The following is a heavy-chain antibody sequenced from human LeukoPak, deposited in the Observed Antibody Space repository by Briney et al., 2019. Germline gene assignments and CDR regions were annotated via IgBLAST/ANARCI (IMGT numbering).Heavy chain of an antibody. CDR2: IYYSGST. CDR3: ARHVFTAAAGTGGFLDYYGMDV. D-gene: IGHD6-13*01. CDR1: GGSISSSSYY. J-gene: IGHJ6*02. Sequence: SETLSLTCTVSGGSISSSSYYWGWIRRPPGKGLEWIGSIYYSGSTYYNPSLKSRVTISVDTSKNQFSLKLSSVTAADTAVYYCARHVFTAAAGTGGFLDYYGMDVWGQGTTVTVSS. V-gene: IGHV4-39*01.